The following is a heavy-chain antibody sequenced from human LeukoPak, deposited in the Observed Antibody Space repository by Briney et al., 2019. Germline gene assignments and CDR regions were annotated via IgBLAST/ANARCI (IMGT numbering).Heavy chain of an antibody. V-gene: IGHV3-48*03. J-gene: IGHJ3*02. CDR1: GFTFSSYE. CDR2: ISSSGSTI. CDR3: ARGRDSYGPHAFDI. D-gene: IGHD5-18*01. Sequence: GGSLRLSCAASGFTFSSYEMNWVRQAPGKGLEWVSYISSSGSTIYYADSVKGRFTISRDNAKNSLYLQMNSLRAEDTAVYYCARGRDSYGPHAFDIWGQGTMATVSS.